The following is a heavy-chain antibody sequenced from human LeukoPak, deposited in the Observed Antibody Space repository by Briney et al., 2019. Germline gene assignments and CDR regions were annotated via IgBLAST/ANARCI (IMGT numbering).Heavy chain of an antibody. V-gene: IGHV3-30-3*01. CDR2: ISYDGSIK. D-gene: IGHD6-19*01. CDR1: GFTFSSYA. CDR3: AKGPLIEVAGTTWDY. Sequence: GRSLRLSCAASGFTFSSYAMHWVRQAPGKGLEWVAVISYDGSIKYYADSVKGRFTISRDNSKNTLYLQMNSLRAEDTAVYYCAKGPLIEVAGTTWDYWGQGTLVTVSS. J-gene: IGHJ4*02.